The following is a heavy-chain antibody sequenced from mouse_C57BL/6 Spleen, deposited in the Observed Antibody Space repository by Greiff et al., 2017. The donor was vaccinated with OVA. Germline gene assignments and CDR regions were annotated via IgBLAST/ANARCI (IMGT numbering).Heavy chain of an antibody. CDR2: IYPGDGDT. D-gene: IGHD2-1*01. J-gene: IGHJ2*01. V-gene: IGHV1-80*01. CDR3: ARGRGNYAYFDY. Sequence: VKLMESGAELVKPGASVKISCKASGYAFSSYWMNWVKQRPGKGLEWIGQIYPGDGDTNYNGKFKGKATLTADKSSSTAYMQLSSLTSEDSAVYFCARGRGNYAYFDYWGQGTTLTVSS. CDR1: GYAFSSYW.